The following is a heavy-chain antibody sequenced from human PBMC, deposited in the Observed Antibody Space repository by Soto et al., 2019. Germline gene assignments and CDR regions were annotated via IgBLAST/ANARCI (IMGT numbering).Heavy chain of an antibody. V-gene: IGHV1-69*13. D-gene: IGHD2-2*01. CDR3: ATTDYCSSTSCSAAVDY. J-gene: IGHJ4*02. Sequence: SVKVSCKASGGTFSSYAISWVRQAPGQGLEWMGGIIPIFGTANYAQRFQGRVTITADESTSTAYMELSSLRSEDTAVYYCATTDYCSSTSCSAAVDYWGQGTLVTVSS. CDR2: IIPIFGTA. CDR1: GGTFSSYA.